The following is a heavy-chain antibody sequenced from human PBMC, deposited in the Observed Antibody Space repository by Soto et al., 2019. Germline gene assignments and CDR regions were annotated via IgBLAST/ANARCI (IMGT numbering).Heavy chain of an antibody. Sequence: GGSLRLSCAASGFTFSSYWMHWVRQAPGKGLVWVSRINSDGSSTSYADSVKGRFTISRDNAKNTLYLQMNSLRAEDTAVYYCARGIAAHLHMDVWGQGTTVTVSS. V-gene: IGHV3-74*01. J-gene: IGHJ6*02. CDR3: ARGIAAHLHMDV. CDR1: GFTFSSYW. D-gene: IGHD6-6*01. CDR2: INSDGSST.